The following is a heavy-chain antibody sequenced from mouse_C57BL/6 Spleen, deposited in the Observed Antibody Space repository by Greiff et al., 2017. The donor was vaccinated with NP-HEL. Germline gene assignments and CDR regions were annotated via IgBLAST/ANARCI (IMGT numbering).Heavy chain of an antibody. J-gene: IGHJ4*01. CDR3: ARGPVVATDYAMDY. V-gene: IGHV1-66*01. D-gene: IGHD1-1*01. Sequence: VKLQESGPELVKPGASVKISCKASGYSFTSYYIHWVKQRPGQGLEWIGWIYPGSGNTKYNEKFKGKATLTADTSSSTAYMQLSSLTSEDSAVYYCARGPVVATDYAMDYWGQGTSVTVSS. CDR1: GYSFTSYY. CDR2: IYPGSGNT.